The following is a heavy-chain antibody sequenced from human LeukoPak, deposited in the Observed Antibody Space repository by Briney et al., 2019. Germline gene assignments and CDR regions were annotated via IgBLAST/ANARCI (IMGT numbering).Heavy chain of an antibody. CDR2: IYYSGST. V-gene: IGHV4-61*01. D-gene: IGHD4-17*01. Sequence: PSETLSLTCTVSGFSVSSGSYYWGWLRQPPGKGLDWVGYIYYSGSTNYNPSLNRRATISVDTSKNQFSLKLSSVTAADTAAYYCARDPRTTVTTSYYYYGMDVWGKGTTVTVSS. CDR1: GFSVSSGSYY. CDR3: ARDPRTTVTTSYYYYGMDV. J-gene: IGHJ6*04.